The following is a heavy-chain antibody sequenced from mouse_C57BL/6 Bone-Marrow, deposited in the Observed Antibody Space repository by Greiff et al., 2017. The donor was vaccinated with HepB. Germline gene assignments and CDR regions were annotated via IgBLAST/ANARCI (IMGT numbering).Heavy chain of an antibody. CDR1: GYTFTSYW. CDR3: ARGDYGNYVGFAY. D-gene: IGHD2-1*01. V-gene: IGHV1-7*01. Sequence: QVQLKQSGAELAKPGASVKLSCKASGYTFTSYWMHWVKQRPGQGLEWIGYINPSSGYTKYNQKFKDKATLTADKSSSTAYMQLSSLTYEDSAVYYCARGDYGNYVGFAYWGQGTLVTVSA. CDR2: INPSSGYT. J-gene: IGHJ3*01.